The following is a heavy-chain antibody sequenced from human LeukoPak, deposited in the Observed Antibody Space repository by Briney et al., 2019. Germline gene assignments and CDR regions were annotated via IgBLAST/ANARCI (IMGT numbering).Heavy chain of an antibody. J-gene: IGHJ3*02. D-gene: IGHD7-27*01. CDR2: IYYTGST. CDR1: GGSISSYY. Sequence: SETLSLTCTVSGGSISSYYWSWIRQPPGKGLEWIGYIYYTGSTNSNPSLKSRVTISVDTSKNQFSLKLSSVTAADTAVYYCARHANSDAFDIWGQGTMVTVFS. V-gene: IGHV4-59*01. CDR3: ARHANSDAFDI.